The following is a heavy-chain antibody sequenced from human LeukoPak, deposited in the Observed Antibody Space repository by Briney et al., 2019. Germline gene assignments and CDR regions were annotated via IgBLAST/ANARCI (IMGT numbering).Heavy chain of an antibody. V-gene: IGHV3-7*03. Sequence: GGSLTLSCAASGFNFNTDWMTWVRQAPGKGLEWVANINQDGSKKNYVDSVKGRFTISRDNSKNTLYLQMNSLRAEDTAVYYCAKDPRLGELSSSDYWGQGTLVTVSS. CDR1: GFNFNTDW. D-gene: IGHD3-16*02. CDR2: INQDGSKK. CDR3: AKDPRLGELSSSDY. J-gene: IGHJ4*02.